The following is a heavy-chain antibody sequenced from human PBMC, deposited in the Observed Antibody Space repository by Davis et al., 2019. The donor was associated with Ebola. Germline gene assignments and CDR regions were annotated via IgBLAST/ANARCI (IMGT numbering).Heavy chain of an antibody. Sequence: SETLSLTCTVSGGSISSSSYYWGWVRQPPGKGLEWIGSMYYSGSTYYKTSLKSRVTISVDTSKNQFSLRLRSVTAADTAVYYCVRAALQFGEPMFYFDFWGQGTLVTVSS. CDR2: MYYSGST. D-gene: IGHD3-10*01. J-gene: IGHJ4*02. CDR1: GGSISSSSYY. CDR3: VRAALQFGEPMFYFDF. V-gene: IGHV4-39*01.